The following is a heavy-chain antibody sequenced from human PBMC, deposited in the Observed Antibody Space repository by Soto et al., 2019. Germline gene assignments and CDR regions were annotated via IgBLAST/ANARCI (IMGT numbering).Heavy chain of an antibody. Sequence: QVQLVQSGAEVKKPGASVKVSCKASGYTFTGYYMHWVRQAPGQGLEWMGWINPNSGGTNYAQKFQGWVTMTRDTSISTAYMELSRLRSDDTAVYYCARDPVHDYYDSSGYYYVGNWFDPWGQGTLVTVSS. CDR3: ARDPVHDYYDSSGYYYVGNWFDP. V-gene: IGHV1-2*04. CDR1: GYTFTGYY. J-gene: IGHJ5*02. CDR2: INPNSGGT. D-gene: IGHD3-22*01.